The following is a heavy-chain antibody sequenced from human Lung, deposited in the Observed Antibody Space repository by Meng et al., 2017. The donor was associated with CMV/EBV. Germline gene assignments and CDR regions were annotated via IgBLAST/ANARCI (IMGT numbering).Heavy chain of an antibody. CDR1: GFSFNSYA. J-gene: IGHJ6*02. CDR2: ISGSGGST. CDR3: ARFGDTGGSGSLGYGMDV. D-gene: IGHD3-10*01. Sequence: GESXKISCAASGFSFNSYAMTWVRQAPGKGLEWVSGISGSGGSTYYADSVKGRFTISRDNSKNTLYVQMNSLRAEDTAVYYCARFGDTGGSGSLGYGMDVXGQGXTVTVSS. V-gene: IGHV3-23*01.